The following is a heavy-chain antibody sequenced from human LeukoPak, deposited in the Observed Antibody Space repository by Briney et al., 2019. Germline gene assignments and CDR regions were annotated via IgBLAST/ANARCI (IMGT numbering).Heavy chain of an antibody. CDR3: ARVADIAAAGYRDAFDI. V-gene: IGHV1-46*01. J-gene: IGHJ3*02. Sequence: APVKVSCKASGYTFTSYYMHWVRQAPGQGLEWMGIINPSGGSTSYAQKFQGRVTMTRDTFTSTVYMELSSLRSEDTAVYYCARVADIAAAGYRDAFDIWGQGTMVTVSS. CDR2: INPSGGST. CDR1: GYTFTSYY. D-gene: IGHD6-13*01.